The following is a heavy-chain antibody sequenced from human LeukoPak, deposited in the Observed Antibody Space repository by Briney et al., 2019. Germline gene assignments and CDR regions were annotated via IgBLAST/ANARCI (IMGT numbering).Heavy chain of an antibody. CDR3: ARGFFQGPLDY. V-gene: IGHV4-39*07. CDR1: GDSISNSLYY. Sequence: KSSETLSLTCSVSGDSISNSLYYWGWIRQPPGKGLEWIGNIYYSGSTYFNTSLKSRVTILLDTSKNQFSLKLTSVTAADTAVYYCARGFFQGPLDYWGQGTLVTVSS. CDR2: IYYSGST. J-gene: IGHJ4*02. D-gene: IGHD3-3*01.